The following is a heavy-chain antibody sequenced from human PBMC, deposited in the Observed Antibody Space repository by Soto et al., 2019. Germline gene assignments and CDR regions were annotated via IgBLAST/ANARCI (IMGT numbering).Heavy chain of an antibody. J-gene: IGHJ3*02. V-gene: IGHV4-31*03. CDR1: GGSISSGGYY. CDR2: IYYSGST. Sequence: SETLSLTCTVSGGSISSGGYYWSWIRQHPGKGLEWIGYIYYSGSTYYNPSLKSRVTISVDTSKNQFSLKLSSVTAADTAVYYCARDKSYGDYLREVQAFDIWGHGTMVTVSS. D-gene: IGHD4-17*01. CDR3: ARDKSYGDYLREVQAFDI.